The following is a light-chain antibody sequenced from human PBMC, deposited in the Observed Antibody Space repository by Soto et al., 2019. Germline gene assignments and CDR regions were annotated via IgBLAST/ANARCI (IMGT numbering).Light chain of an antibody. CDR1: QSVSSN. CDR2: DAS. Sequence: EIVMTQSPATLSVSPGERATLSCRASQSVSSNLAWYQQKPGQAPRLLIYDASSRATGIPDRFSGSGSGTDFTLTIYRLEPEDFAVYYCQQSGYSPITFGQGTRLEIK. J-gene: IGKJ5*01. V-gene: IGKV3-20*01. CDR3: QQSGYSPIT.